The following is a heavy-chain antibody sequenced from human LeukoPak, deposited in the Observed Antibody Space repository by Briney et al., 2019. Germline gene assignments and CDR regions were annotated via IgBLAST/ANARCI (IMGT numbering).Heavy chain of an antibody. CDR3: AREGGMVRGTNFY. CDR2: IIPILGIA. J-gene: IGHJ4*02. D-gene: IGHD3-10*01. Sequence: SVKVSCKASGGTFSSYTISWVRRAPGQGLEWMGRIIPILGIANYAQKLQGRVTITADKSTSTAYMELSSLRSEDTAVYYCAREGGMVRGTNFYWGQGTLVTVSS. CDR1: GGTFSSYT. V-gene: IGHV1-69*04.